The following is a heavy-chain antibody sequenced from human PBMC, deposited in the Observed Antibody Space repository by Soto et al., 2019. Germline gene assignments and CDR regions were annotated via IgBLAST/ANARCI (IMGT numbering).Heavy chain of an antibody. V-gene: IGHV3-21*01. Sequence: GSLRLSCAASGFTFSSYSMNWVRQAPGKGLEWVSSTSSSSSYIYYADSVKGRFTISRDNAKNSLYLQMNSLRAEDTAVYYCAREPSYYDFWSGYPSQGIDYWGQGTLVTVSS. CDR2: TSSSSSYI. D-gene: IGHD3-3*01. CDR3: AREPSYYDFWSGYPSQGIDY. CDR1: GFTFSSYS. J-gene: IGHJ4*02.